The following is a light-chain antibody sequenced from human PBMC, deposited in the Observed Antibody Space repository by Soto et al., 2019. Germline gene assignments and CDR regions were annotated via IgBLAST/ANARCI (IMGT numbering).Light chain of an antibody. Sequence: QSALTQPASVSGSPGQSITISCTGTSSDVGGYNYVSWYQQHPGKAPKLMIYDVSNRPSGVSNRFSGSKSGNTASRTISGLQAEEEADYYCSSYTSSSTRVFGGGTKLTVL. J-gene: IGLJ2*01. V-gene: IGLV2-14*01. CDR2: DVS. CDR3: SSYTSSSTRV. CDR1: SSDVGGYNY.